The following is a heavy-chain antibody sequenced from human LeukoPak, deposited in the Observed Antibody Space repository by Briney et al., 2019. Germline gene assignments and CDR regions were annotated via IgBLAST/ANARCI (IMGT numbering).Heavy chain of an antibody. V-gene: IGHV4-59*01. CDR3: ARGDCSGGTCYPDY. J-gene: IGHJ4*02. CDR1: GDSISSYY. Sequence: KSSETLSLTCTVSGDSISSYYWNWIRQPPGKGLEWIGFFYYSGSNNYNPSLNSRVTISVDTSKNQFSLKLTSVTAADTAVYFCARGDCSGGTCYPDYWGQGTLVTVSS. D-gene: IGHD2-15*01. CDR2: FYYSGSN.